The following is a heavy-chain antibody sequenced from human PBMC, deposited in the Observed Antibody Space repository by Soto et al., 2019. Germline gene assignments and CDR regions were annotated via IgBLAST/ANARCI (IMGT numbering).Heavy chain of an antibody. V-gene: IGHV4-39*07. CDR2: IHGNGGT. Sequence: PSETLSLTCSVSGDSISSSSYYWGWIRQSPGEGLEWIGNIHGNGGTQYNPSLSSRVIISVDTSANQFSLKLSSVTAADTAVYYCARGRSPHYYDSSGSFYFDYWGQGTLVTVSS. J-gene: IGHJ4*02. D-gene: IGHD3-22*01. CDR1: GDSISSSSYY. CDR3: ARGRSPHYYDSSGSFYFDY.